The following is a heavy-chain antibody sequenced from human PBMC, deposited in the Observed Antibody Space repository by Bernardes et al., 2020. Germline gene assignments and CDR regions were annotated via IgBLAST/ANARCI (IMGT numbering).Heavy chain of an antibody. CDR3: AKDMGPTVTPVGWFDP. CDR1: GFTFDDYA. J-gene: IGHJ5*02. D-gene: IGHD4-17*01. V-gene: IGHV3-9*01. CDR2: ISWNSGSI. Sequence: GGSLRLSCAASGFTFDDYAMHWVRQAPGKGLEWVSGISWNSGSIGYADSVKGRFTISRDNAKNSLYLQMNSLRAEDTALYYCAKDMGPTVTPVGWFDPWGQGTLVTVSS.